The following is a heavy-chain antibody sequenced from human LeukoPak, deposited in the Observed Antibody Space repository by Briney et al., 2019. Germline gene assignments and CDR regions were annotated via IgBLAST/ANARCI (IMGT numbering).Heavy chain of an antibody. CDR3: ARDDAFRGVAMDV. D-gene: IGHD3-16*01. CDR1: GFTFSGYW. Sequence: GGSLRLSCAASGFTFSGYWMHWVRQVPGKGLVWVSHLNTDGSSTSYADSVKGRFTISRDNAMNTLYLQMNSLRAEDTAVYYCARDDAFRGVAMDVWGQGTTVTVSS. CDR2: LNTDGSST. V-gene: IGHV3-74*01. J-gene: IGHJ6*01.